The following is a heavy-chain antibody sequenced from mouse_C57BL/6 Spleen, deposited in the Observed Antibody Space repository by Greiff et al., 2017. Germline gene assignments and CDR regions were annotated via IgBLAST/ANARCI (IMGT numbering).Heavy chain of an antibody. CDR2: IHPNSGST. V-gene: IGHV1-64*01. CDR3: ASLYGTNWYFDV. Sequence: QVQLQQPGAELVKPGASVKLSCKASGYTFTSYWMHWVKQRPGQGLEWIGMIHPNSGSTNYNEKFKSKDTLTVDKSSSTAYMQLSSLTSEDSAVYYCASLYGTNWYFDVWGTGTTVTVSS. D-gene: IGHD2-1*01. CDR1: GYTFTSYW. J-gene: IGHJ1*03.